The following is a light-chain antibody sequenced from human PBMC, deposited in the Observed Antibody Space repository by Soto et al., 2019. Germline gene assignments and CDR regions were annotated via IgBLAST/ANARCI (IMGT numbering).Light chain of an antibody. CDR3: GSYTSTDTPFV. J-gene: IGLJ1*01. V-gene: IGLV2-14*01. Sequence: QSALAQPSSVSGSPGQMLTICCTGTSTDVGSYNYVSWYQHHPGKGPKLIIYEVSNRPSGVSDRFSGSKSGNKASLIISKLEAEDESDYYCGSYTSTDTPFVFGTGTKVTVL. CDR2: EVS. CDR1: STDVGSYNY.